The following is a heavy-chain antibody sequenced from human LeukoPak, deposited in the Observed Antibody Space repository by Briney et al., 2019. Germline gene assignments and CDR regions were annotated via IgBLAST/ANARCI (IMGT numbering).Heavy chain of an antibody. CDR3: ARDRTTVTRGAFAL. CDR1: GFTFSSYW. D-gene: IGHD4-17*01. J-gene: IGHJ2*01. Sequence: GGSLRLSCAASGFTFSSYWMSWVRQAPGKGLEWVSYISNSGGTIYYSDSVKGRIIISRDNAKNSLYLQMNSLRAEDTAVYYCARDRTTVTRGAFALWGRGTLVTVS. CDR2: ISNSGGTI. V-gene: IGHV3-48*04.